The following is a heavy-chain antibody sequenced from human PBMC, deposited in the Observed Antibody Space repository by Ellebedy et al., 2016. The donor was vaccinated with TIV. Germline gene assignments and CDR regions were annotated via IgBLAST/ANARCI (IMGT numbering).Heavy chain of an antibody. Sequence: GGSLRLSXAASGFTFSSYAMHWVRQAPGKGLEWVAVISYDGSNKYYADSVKGRFTISRDNSKNTLYLQMNSLRAEDPAVYYCARDASPFTVTFTIFDYWGQGTLVTVSS. D-gene: IGHD4-17*01. V-gene: IGHV3-30-3*01. CDR3: ARDASPFTVTFTIFDY. J-gene: IGHJ4*02. CDR2: ISYDGSNK. CDR1: GFTFSSYA.